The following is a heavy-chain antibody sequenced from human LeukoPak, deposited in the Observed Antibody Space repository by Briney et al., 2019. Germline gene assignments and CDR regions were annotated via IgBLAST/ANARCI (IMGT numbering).Heavy chain of an antibody. D-gene: IGHD1-26*01. CDR1: GASFSSASY. Sequence: SETLSLTCTVSGASFSSASYWTWIRQPPGKGVEWIAHIYNGVNTNYNPSLKSRVTISVDTSKNQFSLRLNSVTAADTAVYYCARSRAFNSGAFDPWGQGSLVTVSS. V-gene: IGHV4-61*01. CDR2: IYNGVNT. CDR3: ARSRAFNSGAFDP. J-gene: IGHJ5*02.